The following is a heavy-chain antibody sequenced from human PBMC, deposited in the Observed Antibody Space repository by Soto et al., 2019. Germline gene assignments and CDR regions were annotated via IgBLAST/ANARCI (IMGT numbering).Heavy chain of an antibody. D-gene: IGHD2-15*01. CDR3: ATLCPCSGGTCYSRPLDN. J-gene: IGHJ4*02. CDR1: GSNFATTS. V-gene: IGHV1-18*01. Sequence: QAHLQQSGAEVQKPGASVKVSCGASGSNFATTSIAWARQAPGQGLEWMGWITPYNGDTNYEQKLQGRVTMTTDTSTNTAHMEVRSLRSDYTAVYYCATLCPCSGGTCYSRPLDNLGQGTLVTVSS. CDR2: ITPYNGDT.